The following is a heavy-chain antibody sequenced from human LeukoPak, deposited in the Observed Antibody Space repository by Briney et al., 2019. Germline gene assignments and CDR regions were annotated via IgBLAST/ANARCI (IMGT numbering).Heavy chain of an antibody. J-gene: IGHJ4*02. CDR3: VKVSGMYSSSWPTDI. CDR1: GFTFSSYA. V-gene: IGHV3-23*01. D-gene: IGHD6-13*01. CDR2: ISSSGGST. Sequence: GGSLRLSCAASGFTFSSYAMSWVRQAPGMGLEWVSGISSSGGSTYYADSVKGRFTISRDNSKNTLYLQMNSLRAEDTAVYYCVKVSGMYSSSWPTDIWGQGTLVTVSS.